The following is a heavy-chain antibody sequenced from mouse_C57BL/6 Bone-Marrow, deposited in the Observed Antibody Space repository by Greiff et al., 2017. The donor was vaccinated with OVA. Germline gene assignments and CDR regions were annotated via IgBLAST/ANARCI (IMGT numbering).Heavy chain of an antibody. CDR1: GYTFTSYW. J-gene: IGHJ3*01. CDR2: INPSSGYT. V-gene: IGHV1-7*01. CDR3: ARWGYDHAAWFAY. D-gene: IGHD2-2*01. Sequence: HVHVKQSGAELAKPGASVKLSCKASGYTFTSYWMHWVKQRPGQGLEWIGYINPSSGYTKYNQKFKDKATLTADKSSSTAYMQLSSLTYEDSAVYYCARWGYDHAAWFAYWGQGTLVTVSA.